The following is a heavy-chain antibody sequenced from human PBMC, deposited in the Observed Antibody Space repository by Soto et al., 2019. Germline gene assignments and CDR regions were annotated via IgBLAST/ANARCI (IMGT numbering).Heavy chain of an antibody. CDR3: XXXXXXXXXXXXXFDI. CDR1: GYTFTGYG. CDR2: ISAKSHNT. J-gene: IGHJ3*02. V-gene: IGHV1-18*01. Sequence: QVQLVQSGAEVKKPGASVKVSCKASGYTFTGYGIXXXXXXXXXXXXXXGWISAKSHNTNYAQKLQGRVTMTTDTSTXXXXXXXXXXXXXXXXXXXXXXXXXXXXXXXXXFDIWGQGTMVTVSS.